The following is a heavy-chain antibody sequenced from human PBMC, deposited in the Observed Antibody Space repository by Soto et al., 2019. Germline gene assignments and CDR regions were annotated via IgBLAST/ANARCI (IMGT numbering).Heavy chain of an antibody. V-gene: IGHV4-61*01. CDR1: GGSVSSDSNY. D-gene: IGHD2-15*01. CDR3: ARAGRGHVDY. CDR2: IYYSGFT. Sequence: QVQLQESGPGLVKPSETLSLTCTVSGGSVSSDSNYWSWIRQPPGKGLEWIGYIYYSGFTSYNPALKTLVTISVDTSKNQFSLKLSSVTAADTAVYYCARAGRGHVDYWGQGTLLTVSS. J-gene: IGHJ4*02.